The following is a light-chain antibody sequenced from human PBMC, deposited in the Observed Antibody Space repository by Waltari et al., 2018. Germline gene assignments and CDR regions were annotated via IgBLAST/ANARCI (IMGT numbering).Light chain of an antibody. CDR2: EVN. J-gene: IGLJ1*01. Sequence: QSALTQPASVSGSPGQSITFSCTGTGSDVGGYNYVSWYQQHPGKAPKLMIYEVNNRPSGVSNRFSGSKSGNTASLTISGLQAEDEADYYCRSYTSSSTQVFGTGTKVTVL. CDR3: RSYTSSSTQV. CDR1: GSDVGGYNY. V-gene: IGLV2-14*01.